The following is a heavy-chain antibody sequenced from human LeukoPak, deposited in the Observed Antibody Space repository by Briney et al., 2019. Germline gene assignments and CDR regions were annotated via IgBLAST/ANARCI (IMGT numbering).Heavy chain of an antibody. Sequence: SETLSLTYTVSGGSISSSSYYWGWIRQPPGKGLEWIGSIYYSGSTYYNPSLKSRVTISVDTSKNQFSLKLSSVTAADTAVYYCARHTGGLGRYDFWSGYTLDGMDVWGQGTTVTVSS. D-gene: IGHD3-3*01. CDR1: GGSISSSSYY. CDR3: ARHTGGLGRYDFWSGYTLDGMDV. V-gene: IGHV4-39*01. CDR2: IYYSGST. J-gene: IGHJ6*02.